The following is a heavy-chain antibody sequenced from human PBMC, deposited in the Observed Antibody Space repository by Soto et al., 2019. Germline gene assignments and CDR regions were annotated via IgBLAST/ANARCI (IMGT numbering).Heavy chain of an antibody. D-gene: IGHD5-18*01. J-gene: IGHJ4*02. CDR3: ATRGGYTFGKADFDY. Sequence: PGGSLRLSCAASGFTFSSYNMHWVRQAPGKGLEWVSAIGVSHTHIYYADSVKGRFTISRDDAKNSLYLQMNSLRAEDTAVYYCATRGGYTFGKADFDYWGTGIMVTVSS. CDR1: GFTFSSYN. CDR2: IGVSHTHI. V-gene: IGHV3-21*01.